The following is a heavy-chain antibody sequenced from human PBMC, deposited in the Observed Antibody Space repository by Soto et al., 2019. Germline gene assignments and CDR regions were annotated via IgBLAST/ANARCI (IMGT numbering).Heavy chain of an antibody. CDR1: GYTFTSYD. Sequence: QVQLVQSGAEVKKPGASVKVSCKASGYTFTSYDINWVRQTSGQGLEWMGWMNPNSGNTGYAQKFQGRVTMTRNTSISTAYMELSSLRYEDTAVYYCAREWSYSSTFDYWGQGTLVTVSS. CDR2: MNPNSGNT. CDR3: AREWSYSSTFDY. D-gene: IGHD4-4*01. J-gene: IGHJ4*02. V-gene: IGHV1-8*01.